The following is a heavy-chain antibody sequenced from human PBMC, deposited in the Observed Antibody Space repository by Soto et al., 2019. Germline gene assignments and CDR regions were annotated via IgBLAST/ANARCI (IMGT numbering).Heavy chain of an antibody. J-gene: IGHJ6*02. D-gene: IGHD2-2*01. Sequence: QVQLVQSGAEVKKPGSSVKVSCKASGGTFSSYAISWVRQAPGQGLEWMGGIIPIFGTANYAQKFQGRVTIPADEYTSTAYMELSSRRSEDTAVYYCATDIVVVPAAIGYGVGGMAVWGQGTTVTVSS. CDR2: IIPIFGTA. CDR1: GGTFSSYA. V-gene: IGHV1-69*01. CDR3: ATDIVVVPAAIGYGVGGMAV.